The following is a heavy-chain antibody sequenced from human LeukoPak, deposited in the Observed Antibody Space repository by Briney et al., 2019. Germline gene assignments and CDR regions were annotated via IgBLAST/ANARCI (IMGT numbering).Heavy chain of an antibody. CDR1: GGSISSDDYY. D-gene: IGHD2/OR15-2a*01. CDR2: IYTTGNT. CDR3: ARGGTLFTFFDS. Sequence: SETLSLTCTESGGSISSDDYYWNWIRQPAGRGLEWIGRIYTTGNTMYNSSLESRVSMSIDTSKNQVSLKVKSVTAAGTAVYYCARGGTLFTFFDSWGQGTLVTVSS. J-gene: IGHJ4*02. V-gene: IGHV4-61*02.